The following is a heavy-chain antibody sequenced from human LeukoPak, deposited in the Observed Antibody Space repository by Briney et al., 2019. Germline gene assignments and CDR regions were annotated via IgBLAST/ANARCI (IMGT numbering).Heavy chain of an antibody. CDR1: RFTFSSYG. V-gene: IGHV3-33*01. CDR3: ARDRRAKLLDY. D-gene: IGHD2-15*01. Sequence: GGSLRLSCAASRFTFSSYGMHWVRQAPGKGLEWVAVIWYDGSNKYYADSVKGRFTISRDNSKNTLYLQMNSLRAEDTAVYYCARDRRAKLLDYWGQGTQVTVSS. CDR2: IWYDGSNK. J-gene: IGHJ4*02.